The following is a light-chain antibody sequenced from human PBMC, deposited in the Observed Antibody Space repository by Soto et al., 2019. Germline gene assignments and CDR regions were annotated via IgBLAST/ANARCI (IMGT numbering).Light chain of an antibody. Sequence: EIVLTQSPGTLSLSTGERGTLSCRTSQSVSSSYLAWYQQKPGQAPRLLIYGASTRATGIPDRFSGSGSGTDFTLTISRLEPEDFAVYYCQQYGTSFWTFGQGTKVEIK. J-gene: IGKJ1*01. V-gene: IGKV3-20*01. CDR1: QSVSSSY. CDR2: GAS. CDR3: QQYGTSFWT.